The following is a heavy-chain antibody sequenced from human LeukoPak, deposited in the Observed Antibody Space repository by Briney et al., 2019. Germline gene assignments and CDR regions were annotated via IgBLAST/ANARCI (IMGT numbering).Heavy chain of an antibody. D-gene: IGHD3-9*01. CDR3: AREREVYDILTGNYYGMDV. CDR2: INHRGST. J-gene: IGHJ6*02. CDR1: GGSFSGYQ. V-gene: IGHV4-34*01. Sequence: SETLSLTCAVYGGSFSGYQWSWIRQSPGKGLEWIGEINHRGSTNYNPSLKSRVTISVDTSKNQFSLKLSSVTAADTAVYYCAREREVYDILTGNYYGMDVWGQGTTVTVSS.